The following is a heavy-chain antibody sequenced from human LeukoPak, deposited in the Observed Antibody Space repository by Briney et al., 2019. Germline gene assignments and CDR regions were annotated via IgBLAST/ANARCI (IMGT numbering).Heavy chain of an antibody. D-gene: IGHD6-6*01. J-gene: IGHJ4*02. V-gene: IGHV1-2*02. CDR2: INPNSGGT. CDR1: GYTFPGYY. CDR3: AREHSSSSGKVFDY. Sequence: ASVKVSCKASGYTFPGYYMHWVRQAPGQGLEWMGWINPNSGGTNYAQKFQGRVTMTRDTSISTSYMELSRLRSDDTAVYYCAREHSSSSGKVFDYWGQGTVVTVSS.